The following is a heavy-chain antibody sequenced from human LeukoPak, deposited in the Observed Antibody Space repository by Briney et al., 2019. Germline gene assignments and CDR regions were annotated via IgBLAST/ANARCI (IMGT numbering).Heavy chain of an antibody. CDR1: GGSISSGGYY. Sequence: SETLSLTCTVSGGSISSGGYYWSWIRQHPGKGLEWIGYIYYSGSTYYNPSLKSRVTISVDTSKNQFSLKLSSVTAADTAVYYCARESLIVGSDYWGQGTLVTVSS. J-gene: IGHJ4*02. CDR3: ARESLIVGSDY. D-gene: IGHD3-22*01. CDR2: IYYSGST. V-gene: IGHV4-31*03.